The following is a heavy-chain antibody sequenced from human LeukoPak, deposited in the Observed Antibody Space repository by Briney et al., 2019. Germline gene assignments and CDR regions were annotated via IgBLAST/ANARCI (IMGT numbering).Heavy chain of an antibody. CDR1: EFTFSSYA. J-gene: IGHJ4*02. Sequence: GRSLRLSCVASEFTFSSYAMHWVRQAPGKGLEWVAFIRYDGSNKYYADSVKGRFTISRDNSKNTLYLQMNSLRAEDTAVYYCAKTYYYDSSGYWSLDYWGQGTLVTVSS. V-gene: IGHV3-30*02. D-gene: IGHD3-22*01. CDR3: AKTYYYDSSGYWSLDY. CDR2: IRYDGSNK.